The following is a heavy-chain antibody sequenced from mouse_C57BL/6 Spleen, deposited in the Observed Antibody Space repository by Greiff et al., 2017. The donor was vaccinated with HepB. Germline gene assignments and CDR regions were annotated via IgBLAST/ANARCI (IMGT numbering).Heavy chain of an antibody. CDR2: ISYDGSN. CDR3: ARHGNYGGAMDY. D-gene: IGHD2-1*01. J-gene: IGHJ4*01. V-gene: IGHV3-6*01. CDR1: GYSITSGYY. Sequence: ESGPGLVKPSQSLSLTCSVTGYSITSGYYWNWIRQFPGNKLEWMGYISYDGSNNYNPSLKNRISITRDTSKNQFFLKLNSVTTEDTATYYCARHGNYGGAMDYWGQGTSVTVSS.